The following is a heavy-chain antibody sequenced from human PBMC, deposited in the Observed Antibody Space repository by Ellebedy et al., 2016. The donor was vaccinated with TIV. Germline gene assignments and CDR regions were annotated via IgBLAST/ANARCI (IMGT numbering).Heavy chain of an antibody. V-gene: IGHV3-33*01. CDR3: ARELKEGSSDY. CDR1: GFTFSSYG. D-gene: IGHD6-19*01. CDR2: IWYDGGNK. J-gene: IGHJ4*02. Sequence: GESLKISCAASGFTFSSYGMHWVRQAPGKGLEWVAIIWYDGGNKYYADSVKGRFTISRDNSKNTLYLQMNSLRAEDTAVYYCARELKEGSSDYWGQGTLVTVSS.